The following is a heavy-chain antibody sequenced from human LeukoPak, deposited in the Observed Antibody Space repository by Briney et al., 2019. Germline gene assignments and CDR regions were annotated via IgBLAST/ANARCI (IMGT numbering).Heavy chain of an antibody. D-gene: IGHD3-10*01. V-gene: IGHV4-59*08. CDR2: MYYRGGP. CDR3: ATSKLQLFPFDY. Sequence: SETLSLTCTVSGGSISSYYWSWIRQPPGKGLEWIGNMYYRGGPNYNPSLKSRLTISVDTSKNQFSLKLSSVTAADTAVYYCATSKLQLFPFDYWGQGTLVTVSS. CDR1: GGSISSYY. J-gene: IGHJ4*02.